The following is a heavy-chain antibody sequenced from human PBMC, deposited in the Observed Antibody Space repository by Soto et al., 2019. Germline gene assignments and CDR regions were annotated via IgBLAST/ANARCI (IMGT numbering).Heavy chain of an antibody. D-gene: IGHD4-17*01. CDR2: IWYDGSNK. CDR1: GFTFSNYG. J-gene: IGHJ4*02. Sequence: QVQLVESGGGVVQPGRSLRLSCAASGFTFSNYGMHWVRQAPGKGLEWVAVIWYDGSNKYYADSVKGRFTISRDNSKTTLYLKLNSLRAEDTAVYYCAREDYGDSHDYWGQGTLVTVSS. CDR3: AREDYGDSHDY. V-gene: IGHV3-33*01.